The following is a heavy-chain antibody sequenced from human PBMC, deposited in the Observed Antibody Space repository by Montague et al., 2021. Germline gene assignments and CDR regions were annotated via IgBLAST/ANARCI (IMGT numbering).Heavy chain of an antibody. V-gene: IGHV4-34*01. J-gene: IGHJ5*02. CDR2: ISRAGTT. CDR1: GSSLGGYY. CDR3: ARVSTKLAIPGRPGWFHP. Sequence: SETLSLTCGLSGSSLGGYYWSCIRQAPGKGLEWVGEISRAGTTKYNPSLGSRATISVDTSKNHFSHHLASVTAAATAVDDCARVSTKLAIPGRPGWFHPWGRGTLVTVSS. D-gene: IGHD2-2*02.